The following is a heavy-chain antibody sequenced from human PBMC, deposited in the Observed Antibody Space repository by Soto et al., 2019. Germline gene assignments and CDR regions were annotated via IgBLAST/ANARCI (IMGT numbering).Heavy chain of an antibody. J-gene: IGHJ4*02. CDR1: GFTFSSYA. Sequence: GGSLRLSCAASGFTFSSYAMHWVRQAPGKGLEWVAVISYDGSNKYYADSVKGRFTISRDNSKNTLYLQMNSLRAEDTAVYYCARDKRSSGYYLAGYFDYWGQGTLVTVSS. V-gene: IGHV3-30-3*01. D-gene: IGHD3-22*01. CDR2: ISYDGSNK. CDR3: ARDKRSSGYYLAGYFDY.